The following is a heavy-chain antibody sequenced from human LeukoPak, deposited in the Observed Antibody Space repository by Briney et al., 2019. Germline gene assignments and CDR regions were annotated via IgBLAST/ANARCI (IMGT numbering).Heavy chain of an antibody. CDR2: ISGSGGST. D-gene: IGHD3-22*01. Sequence: GGSLRLSCAASGLTFSSYAMSWVRQAPGKGLEWVSAISGSGGSTYYADSVKGRFTISRDNSKNTLYLQMYSLRAEDTAVYYCAKVGEYYYDSSVYYAEYFQHWGQGTLVTVSS. CDR3: AKVGEYYYDSSVYYAEYFQH. J-gene: IGHJ1*01. V-gene: IGHV3-23*01. CDR1: GLTFSSYA.